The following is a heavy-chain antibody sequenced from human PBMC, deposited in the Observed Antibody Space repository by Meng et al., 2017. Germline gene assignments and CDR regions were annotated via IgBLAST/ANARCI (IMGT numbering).Heavy chain of an antibody. V-gene: IGHV3-11*01. Sequence: GESLKISCAASGFTFSDYYMSWIRQAPGKGLEWVSYISSSGSTIYYADSVKGRFTISRDNAKTSVYLQMNSLRAEDTAVYYCARDYTVTQAGNYGMDVWGQGTTVTVSS. CDR3: ARDYTVTQAGNYGMDV. D-gene: IGHD4-17*01. CDR1: GFTFSDYY. CDR2: ISSSGSTI. J-gene: IGHJ6*02.